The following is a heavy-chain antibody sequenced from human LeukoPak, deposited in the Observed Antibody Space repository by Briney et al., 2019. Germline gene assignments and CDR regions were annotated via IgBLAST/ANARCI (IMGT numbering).Heavy chain of an antibody. Sequence: PSETLSLTCTVSGGSISRGGYYWSWIRQHPGKGLEWIGYIYYSGNTYYNPSLKSRVTLSVDKSENQFSLNLSSVTAADTAVYYCAGGSGYQCYYGVDVWGQGTTVTVPS. CDR2: IYYSGNT. V-gene: IGHV4-31*03. D-gene: IGHD2-2*01. CDR1: GGSISRGGYY. CDR3: AGGSGYQCYYGVDV. J-gene: IGHJ6*02.